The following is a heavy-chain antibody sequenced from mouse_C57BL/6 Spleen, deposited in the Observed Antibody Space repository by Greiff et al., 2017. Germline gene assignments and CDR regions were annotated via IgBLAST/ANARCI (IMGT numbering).Heavy chain of an antibody. V-gene: IGHV10-1*01. J-gene: IGHJ4*01. CDR2: IRSKSNNYAT. CDR3: VRHGGYYAMDY. Sequence: EVKLMESGGGLVQPKGSLKLSCAASGFSFNTYAMNWVRQAPGKGLEWVARIRSKSNNYATYYADSVKDRFTISRDDSESMLYLQMNSLKTEDTAMYYCVRHGGYYAMDYWGQGTSVTVSS. CDR1: GFSFNTYA.